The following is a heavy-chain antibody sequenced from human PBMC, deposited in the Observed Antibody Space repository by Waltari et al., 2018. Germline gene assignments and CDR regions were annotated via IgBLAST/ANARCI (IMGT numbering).Heavy chain of an antibody. CDR1: GFSFNAYT. CDR3: ASHLEDFYYYMDV. CDR2: IGSSSTYT. Sequence: EVQLVESGGGLVKPGGSLRRSCAASGFSFNAYTMNWVRQTPEKGLEWVSSIGSSSTYTYYADSVKGRFTISRDNAANSLYLEMNALRPEDTAVYYCASHLEDFYYYMDVWGKGTTVTVSS. J-gene: IGHJ6*03. V-gene: IGHV3-21*06.